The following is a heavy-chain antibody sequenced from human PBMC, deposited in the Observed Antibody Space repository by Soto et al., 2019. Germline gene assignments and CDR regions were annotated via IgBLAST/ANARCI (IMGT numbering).Heavy chain of an antibody. J-gene: IGHJ4*02. CDR3: ARDQRRLSDSSGPGGLDY. Sequence: SETLSLTCTVSGGSISSGGYYWSWIRPHPGKGLEWIGYIYYSGSTYYNPSLKSRVTISVDTSKNQFSLKLSSVTAADTAVYYCARDQRRLSDSSGPGGLDYWGQGTLVTVSS. CDR1: GGSISSGGYY. D-gene: IGHD3-22*01. V-gene: IGHV4-31*03. CDR2: IYYSGST.